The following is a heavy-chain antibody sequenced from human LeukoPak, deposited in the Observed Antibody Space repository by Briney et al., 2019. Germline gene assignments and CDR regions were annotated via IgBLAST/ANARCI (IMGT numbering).Heavy chain of an antibody. CDR1: DTSISCYN. Sequence: KPSHTMSSCYTVSDTSISCYNCNLIRATPRKGQWMIGCLYPSGSTNYNPSLKSRVSISVDTSKNQFSLNLNSVAAADTAVYYCARLAIRSTWYFDRWGRGTLVTVSS. CDR2: LYPSGST. J-gene: IGHJ2*01. D-gene: IGHD3-10*01. V-gene: IGHV4-4*09. CDR3: ARLAIRSTWYFDR.